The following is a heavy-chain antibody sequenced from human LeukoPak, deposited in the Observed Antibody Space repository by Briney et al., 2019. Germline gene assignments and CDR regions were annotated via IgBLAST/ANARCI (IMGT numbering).Heavy chain of an antibody. Sequence: ASVKVCCKDSGQSLTGYFIHWVRQAPGQGLEWVGRIDPNTGDTIYAQNFQGRVTVTSATSISTAYMELSRLTSDDTAVYFCARLGLHGSGTYYFFDYWGQGTLVTVSS. CDR3: ARLGLHGSGTYYFFDY. D-gene: IGHD3-10*01. CDR1: GQSLTGYF. J-gene: IGHJ4*02. V-gene: IGHV1-2*06. CDR2: IDPNTGDT.